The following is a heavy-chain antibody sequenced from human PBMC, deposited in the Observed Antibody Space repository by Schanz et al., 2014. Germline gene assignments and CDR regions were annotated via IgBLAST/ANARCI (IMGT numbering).Heavy chain of an antibody. CDR3: AKELNRRGGQTNFYYYYGMDV. V-gene: IGHV3-30*18. CDR1: GFNFRNYD. J-gene: IGHJ6*02. Sequence: QVQLVASGAGVVQPGRSLRLSCAASGFNFRNYDIHWVRQAPGMGLEWVALIYYNGTNKYYADSVKGRFTIPRDNSQNTLYLQMNTLRTEDTAVYYCAKELNRRGGQTNFYYYYGMDVWGQGTTVTVSS. D-gene: IGHD5-12*01. CDR2: IYYNGTNK.